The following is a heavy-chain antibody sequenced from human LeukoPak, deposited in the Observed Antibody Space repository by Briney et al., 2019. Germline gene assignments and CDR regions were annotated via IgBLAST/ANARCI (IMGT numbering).Heavy chain of an antibody. CDR2: IYDGGKT. J-gene: IGHJ4*02. D-gene: IGHD5-24*01. V-gene: IGHV3-53*01. CDR1: QSIVSSRY. CDR3: GRDDADVKNYGIQY. Sequence: GGSLRLSCAASQSIVSSRYMSWVRQAPGKGLEWVSIIYDGGKTYYADSVKGRFTTSRDNFKNTLYLQMNNLRAEDTAVYFCGRDDADVKNYGIQYWGQGTLVTVSS.